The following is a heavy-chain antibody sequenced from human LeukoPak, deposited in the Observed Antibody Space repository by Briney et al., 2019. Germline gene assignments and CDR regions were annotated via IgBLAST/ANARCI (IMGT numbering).Heavy chain of an antibody. CDR3: ARDSTLLNLNWFDP. D-gene: IGHD1-1*01. CDR2: IIPIFGTA. J-gene: IGHJ5*02. Sequence: SVKVSCKACGGTFSSYAISWVRQAPGQGLEWMGGIIPIFGTANYAQKFQGRVTITTDESTSTAYMELSSLRSEDTAVYYCARDSTLLNLNWFDPWGQGTLVTVSS. CDR1: GGTFSSYA. V-gene: IGHV1-69*05.